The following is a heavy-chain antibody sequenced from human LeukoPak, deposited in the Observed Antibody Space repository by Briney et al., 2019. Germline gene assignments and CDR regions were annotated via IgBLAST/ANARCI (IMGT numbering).Heavy chain of an antibody. Sequence: GGSLRLSCAASGFTFSSYWMSWVRQAPGKGLEWVANIKQDGSEKYYVDSVKGRFTTSRDNAKNSLYLQMSSLRAEDTAVYYCARDFRWNYDSSGLDYWGQGTLVTVSS. J-gene: IGHJ4*02. CDR2: IKQDGSEK. CDR1: GFTFSSYW. V-gene: IGHV3-7*01. D-gene: IGHD3-22*01. CDR3: ARDFRWNYDSSGLDY.